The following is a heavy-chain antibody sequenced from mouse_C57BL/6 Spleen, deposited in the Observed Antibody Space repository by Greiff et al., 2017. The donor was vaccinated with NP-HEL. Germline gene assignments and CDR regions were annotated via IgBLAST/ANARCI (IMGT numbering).Heavy chain of an antibody. CDR1: GYTFTSYW. V-gene: IGHV1-50*01. J-gene: IGHJ2*01. CDR3: ARSGGHSYGCSPLGRDY. Sequence: QVQLQQPGAELVKPGASVKLSCKASGYTFTSYWMQWVKQRPGQGLEWIGEIDPSDSYTNYNQKFKGKATLTVDTSSSTAYMQLSSLTSEDSAVYYCARSGGHSYGCSPLGRDYWGQGTTLTVSS. CDR2: IDPSDSYT. D-gene: IGHD1-1*01.